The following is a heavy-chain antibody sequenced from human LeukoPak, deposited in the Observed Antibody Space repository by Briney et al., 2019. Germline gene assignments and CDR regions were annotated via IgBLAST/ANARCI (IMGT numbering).Heavy chain of an antibody. CDR2: INHSGST. V-gene: IGHV4-34*01. CDR1: GGSFSGYY. CDR3: AREGVAGDYDY. D-gene: IGHD6-19*01. J-gene: IGHJ4*02. Sequence: SETLSLTCAVYGGSFSGYYWSWIRQPPGEGVEWIGEINHSGSTNYNPSLKSRVTMSVDTSKNQFSLKLSSVTAADTAVYYCAREGVAGDYDYWGQGTLVTVSS.